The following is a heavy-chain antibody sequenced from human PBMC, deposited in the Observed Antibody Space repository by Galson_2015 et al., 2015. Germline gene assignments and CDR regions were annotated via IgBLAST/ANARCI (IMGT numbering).Heavy chain of an antibody. V-gene: IGHV3-48*01. CDR1: GFTFSSYC. CDR3: ARDWDIVVVPNPYCYYGMDF. Sequence: SLRLSCAASGFTFSSYCMNWVRQAPGKGLEWVSYISSSSSTIYYADSVKGRFTISRDNAKNSLYLQMNSLRAEDTAVYYCARDWDIVVVPNPYCYYGMDFWGQGTTVTVSS. CDR2: ISSSSSTI. J-gene: IGHJ6*02. D-gene: IGHD2-2*01.